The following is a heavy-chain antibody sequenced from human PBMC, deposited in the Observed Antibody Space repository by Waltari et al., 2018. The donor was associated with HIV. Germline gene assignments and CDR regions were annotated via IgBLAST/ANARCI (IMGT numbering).Heavy chain of an antibody. J-gene: IGHJ4*02. CDR1: GYTFTGYY. V-gene: IGHV1-2*02. CDR2: INPNSVGT. D-gene: IGHD2-15*01. Sequence: QVQLVQSGAEVKKPGASVQVSCQASGYTFTGYYMNWVRQAPGTGLEWMGWINPNSVGTNYAQKFQGRVTMTRDTSISTAYMELSRLRSDDTAVYYCARGRDCSGGSCYSPYFDYWGQGTLVTVSS. CDR3: ARGRDCSGGSCYSPYFDY.